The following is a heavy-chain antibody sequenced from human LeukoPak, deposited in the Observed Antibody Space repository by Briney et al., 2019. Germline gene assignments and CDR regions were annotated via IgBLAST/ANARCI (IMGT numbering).Heavy chain of an antibody. D-gene: IGHD1-26*01. CDR1: GYTFTSYY. CDR3: ARPPIVGAATSAFDI. Sequence: ASVKVSCXASGYTFTSYYMHWVRQAPGQGLEWMGIINPSGGSTSYAQKFQGRVTMTRDTSTSTVYMELSSLRSEDTAVYYCARPPIVGAATSAFDIWGQGTMVTVSS. V-gene: IGHV1-46*03. CDR2: INPSGGST. J-gene: IGHJ3*02.